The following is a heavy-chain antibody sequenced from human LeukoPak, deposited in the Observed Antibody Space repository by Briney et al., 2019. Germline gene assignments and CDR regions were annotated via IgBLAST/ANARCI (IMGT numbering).Heavy chain of an antibody. J-gene: IGHJ6*03. CDR1: GFTFDDYA. CDR3: AKDGRYSGYESVPSYYYYMDV. CDR2: ISWNSGSI. Sequence: GGSLRLSCAASGFTFDDYAMHWVRQAPGKGLEWVSGISWNSGSIGYADSVKGRFTISRDNAKNSLYLQMNSLRAEDMALYYCAKDGRYSGYESVPSYYYYMDVWGKGTTVTVSS. V-gene: IGHV3-9*03. D-gene: IGHD5-12*01.